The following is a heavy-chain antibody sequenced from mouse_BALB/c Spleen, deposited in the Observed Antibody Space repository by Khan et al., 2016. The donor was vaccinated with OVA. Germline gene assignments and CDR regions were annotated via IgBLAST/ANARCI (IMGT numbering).Heavy chain of an antibody. D-gene: IGHD2-14*01. CDR1: GYTFTSYT. V-gene: IGHV1-4*01. J-gene: IGHJ3*01. CDR3: VRDGAYHRNDGWFAY. Sequence: QVQLQPSGAELARPGASVKMFCQASGYTFTSYTIHWIKKRPGQGMELIGYINPSNGYTNYNQKFKDKATLTTDKSSTTAYLQLSSLTSDDSAVYNCVRDGAYHRNDGWFAYWGQGTLVTVSA. CDR2: INPSNGYT.